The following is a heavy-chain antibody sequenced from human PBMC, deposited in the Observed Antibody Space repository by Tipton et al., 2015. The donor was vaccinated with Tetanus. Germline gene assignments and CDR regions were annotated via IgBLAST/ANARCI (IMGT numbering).Heavy chain of an antibody. CDR2: ISGSGGGT. D-gene: IGHD1-1*01. CDR1: GFAFSSYA. Sequence: SLRLSCAASGFAFSSYAMSWVRQAPGKGLEWVSSISGSGGGTYYADSVKGRFPISRDNSKNTLYLQMNSLRAEDTAVYYCAKGNDEHYYYYGMDVWGQGATVTVSS. J-gene: IGHJ6*02. V-gene: IGHV3-23*01. CDR3: AKGNDEHYYYYGMDV.